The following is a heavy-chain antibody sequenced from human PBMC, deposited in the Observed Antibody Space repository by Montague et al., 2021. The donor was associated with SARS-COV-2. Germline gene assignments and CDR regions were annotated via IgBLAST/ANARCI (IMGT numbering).Heavy chain of an antibody. CDR1: GGSITTSSAFH. V-gene: IGHV4-39*01. D-gene: IGHD3-9*01. CDR2: VHYTGTT. J-gene: IGHJ5*02. CDR3: ARLPTGYPNWFDP. Sequence: SETLSLTCTVSGGSITTSSAFHWAWVRQPPGKGLEWIGNVHYTGTTYYNPSLRSRVTISVDTSREQFSLGLSSVTAADTAVYHCARLPTGYPNWFDPWGQGTLVTVSS.